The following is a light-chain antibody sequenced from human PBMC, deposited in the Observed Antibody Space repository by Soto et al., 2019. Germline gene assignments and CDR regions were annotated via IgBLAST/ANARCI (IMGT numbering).Light chain of an antibody. CDR3: SSYRSSHVV. CDR1: SSDVGGYNY. Sequence: QSALTQPASVSGSPGQSITITCTGPSSDVGGYNYVSWYQQHPGKAPKLMIYDVSNRPSGVSNRFSGSKSGNTASLTISGLQAEDEADYYCSSYRSSHVVFGGGTKLTVL. J-gene: IGLJ2*01. CDR2: DVS. V-gene: IGLV2-14*01.